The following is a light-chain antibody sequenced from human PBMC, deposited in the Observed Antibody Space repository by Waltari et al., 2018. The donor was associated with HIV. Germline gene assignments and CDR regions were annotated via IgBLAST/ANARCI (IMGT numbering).Light chain of an antibody. J-gene: IGLJ2*01. CDR1: SGIDVAIYR. CDR3: VIWHNSAWV. CDR2: YKADSDK. V-gene: IGLV5-45*01. Sequence: QAVLTQPASLSASPGASASLTCTLRSGIDVAIYRIYWYQQKPGSPPQYPLRYKADSDKQQGSGVPSRFSGSKDASANAGILLISGLQSGDEADYYCVIWHNSAWVFGGGTKLTVL.